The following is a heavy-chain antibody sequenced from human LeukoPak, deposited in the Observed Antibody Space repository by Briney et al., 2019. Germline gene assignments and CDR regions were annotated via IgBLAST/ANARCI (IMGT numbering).Heavy chain of an antibody. D-gene: IGHD1-26*01. Sequence: GSLRLSCAASGFTFSSYAMSWVRQAPGKGLEWIGSIYSSVSTYYNPFLKSRVTISVDTSKNQFSLRLSSVTAADTALYYCAYSGSYGHLGYWGQGIPVTVSS. V-gene: IGHV4-59*05. CDR3: AYSGSYGHLGY. CDR2: IYSSVST. CDR1: GFTFSSYA. J-gene: IGHJ4*02.